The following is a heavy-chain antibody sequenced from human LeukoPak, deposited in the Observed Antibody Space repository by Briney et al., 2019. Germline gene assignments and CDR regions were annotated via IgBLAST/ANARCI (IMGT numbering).Heavy chain of an antibody. CDR2: IYYSGST. CDR3: ARGSAAAEYSFDY. V-gene: IGHV4-59*01. D-gene: IGHD6-13*01. J-gene: IGHJ4*02. Sequence: TSETLSLTCTVSGSSISSYYWSWIRQPPGKGLEWIGYIYYSGSTNYNPSLKSRVTISVDTSKNQFSLKLSSMTAADTAVYYCARGSAAAEYSFDYWGQGTLVTVSS. CDR1: GSSISSYY.